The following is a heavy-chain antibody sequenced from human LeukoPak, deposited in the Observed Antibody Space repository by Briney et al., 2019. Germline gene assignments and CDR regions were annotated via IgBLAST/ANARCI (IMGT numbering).Heavy chain of an antibody. D-gene: IGHD3-22*01. CDR3: ARALSSGYYYYFDY. CDR2: INPNSGGT. Sequence: ASVKVSCKASGYTFTGYYMHWVRQAPGQGLEWMGSINPNSGGTNYAQKFQGRVTMTRDTSISTAYMELSRLRSDDTAVYYCARALSSGYYYYFDYWGQGTLVTVSS. CDR1: GYTFTGYY. J-gene: IGHJ4*02. V-gene: IGHV1-2*02.